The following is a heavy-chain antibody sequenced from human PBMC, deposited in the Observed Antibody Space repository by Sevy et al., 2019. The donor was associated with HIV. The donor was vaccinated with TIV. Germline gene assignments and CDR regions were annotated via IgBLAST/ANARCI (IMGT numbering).Heavy chain of an antibody. CDR1: GYSISSAYS. CDR3: SSFGRLIIINDDTFEF. CDR2: IYHDGST. D-gene: IGHD3-9*01. V-gene: IGHV4-38-2*02. Sequence: SETLSLTCTVSGYSISSAYSWGWIRQPPGKGLEWIANIYHDGSTYYNASLNSRVTISIDNSKNQFSLKLSSVTAADTAVYYCSSFGRLIIINDDTFEFWGQGTMVTVSS. J-gene: IGHJ3*01.